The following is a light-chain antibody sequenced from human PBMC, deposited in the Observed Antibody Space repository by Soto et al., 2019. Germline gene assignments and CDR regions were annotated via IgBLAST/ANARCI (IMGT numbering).Light chain of an antibody. CDR1: QTADKW. CDR2: DAS. J-gene: IGKJ2*01. CDR3: QQSNDYPYT. Sequence: DIQVTQSPSTLSASVGDRVIIACRASQTADKWVAWYQQKPGKAPNVLIYDASRLESGVPSRFSGSGSGTLFTLTISNLQPDDFATYYCQQSNDYPYTFGQGTKVEI. V-gene: IGKV1-5*01.